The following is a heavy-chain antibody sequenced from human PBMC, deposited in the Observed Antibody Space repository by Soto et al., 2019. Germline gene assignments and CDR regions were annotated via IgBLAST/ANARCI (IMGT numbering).Heavy chain of an antibody. CDR2: IYHSGST. CDR1: GGPISSSNW. D-gene: IGHD3-10*01. V-gene: IGHV4-4*02. CDR3: ARAGSGSYYFDY. J-gene: IGHJ4*02. Sequence: SETLSLTCAVSGGPISSSNWWSWVRQPPGKGLEWIGEIYHSGSTNYNPYLKSRVTISVDKSKNQFSLKLSSVTAADTAVYYCARAGSGSYYFDYWGQGTLVTVSS.